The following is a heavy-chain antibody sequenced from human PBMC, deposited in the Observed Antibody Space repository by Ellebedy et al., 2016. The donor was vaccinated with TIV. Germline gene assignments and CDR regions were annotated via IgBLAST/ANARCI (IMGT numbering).Heavy chain of an antibody. CDR2: INPNSGGT. D-gene: IGHD1-26*01. Sequence: ASVKVSCKASEHTFRGYYIHWVRQAPGQGLEWMGWINPNSGGTNYAQKFQGRVTMTTETSISIAYMELSRLRSDDTAMYCCARDEVVGANRGYQFYGMDVWGQGTTVTVSS. CDR3: ARDEVVGANRGYQFYGMDV. V-gene: IGHV1-2*02. CDR1: EHTFRGYY. J-gene: IGHJ6*02.